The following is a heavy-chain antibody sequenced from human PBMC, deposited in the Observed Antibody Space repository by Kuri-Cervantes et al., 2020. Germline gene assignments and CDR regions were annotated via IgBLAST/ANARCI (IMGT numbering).Heavy chain of an antibody. Sequence: GESLKISCAASGFTFSSYGMHWVRQAPGKGLEWVAVIWYDGSNKYYADSVKGRFTISRDNSKNTLYLQMNSLKTEDTAVYYCTTVHKGYCSSTSCYKSSDYWGQGTLVTVSS. CDR1: GFTFSSYG. CDR2: IWYDGSNK. CDR3: TTVHKGYCSSTSCYKSSDY. V-gene: IGHV3-33*01. D-gene: IGHD2-2*02. J-gene: IGHJ4*02.